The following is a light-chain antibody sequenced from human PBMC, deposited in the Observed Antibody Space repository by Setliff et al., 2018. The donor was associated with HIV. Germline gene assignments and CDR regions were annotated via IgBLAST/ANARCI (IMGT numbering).Light chain of an antibody. CDR2: EVT. J-gene: IGLJ1*01. CDR3: LSYTTTTPSPYV. V-gene: IGLV2-14*03. Sequence: QSVLTQPASVSGSPGQSIAISCTGSSSDVGGFNSVSWYQQHPDKAPKLIVYEVTNRPSEVSDRFFGSKSGNTASLTISGLQTEDEADYYCLSYTTTTPSPYVFGTGTKATVL. CDR1: SSDVGGFNS.